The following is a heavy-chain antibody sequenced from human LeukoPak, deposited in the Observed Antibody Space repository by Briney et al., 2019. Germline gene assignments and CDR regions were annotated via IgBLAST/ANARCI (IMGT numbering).Heavy chain of an antibody. CDR2: IYYSGST. V-gene: IGHV4-59*01. J-gene: IGHJ4*02. D-gene: IGHD3-10*01. Sequence: SETLFPTCTVSGGSISSYYWSWIRQPPGKGLEWIGYIYYSGSTNYNPSLKSRVTISVDTSKNQFSLKLSSVTAADTAVYYCARYELPGLFDYWGQGTLVTVSS. CDR3: ARYELPGLFDY. CDR1: GGSISSYY.